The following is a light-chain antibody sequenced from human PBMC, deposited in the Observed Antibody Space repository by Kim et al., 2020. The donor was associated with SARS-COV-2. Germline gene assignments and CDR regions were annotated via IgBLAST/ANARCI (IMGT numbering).Light chain of an antibody. CDR3: QYYDSYPWT. J-gene: IGKJ1*01. V-gene: IGKV1-5*03. CDR2: RPS. CDR1: QTIDTW. Sequence: DIHLTQSPSTLSASVGDRVNITCRASQTIDTWLAWYQQKAGKAPQYLIYRPSSLEGGVPSRFSGSGSGAEFTLTINSLQPDDFGTYYCQYYDSYPWTFGQGTKVDIK.